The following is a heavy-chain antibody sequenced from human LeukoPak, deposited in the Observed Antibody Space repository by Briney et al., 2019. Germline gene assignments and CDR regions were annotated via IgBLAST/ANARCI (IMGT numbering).Heavy chain of an antibody. CDR1: GFTFNSCW. J-gene: IGHJ4*02. V-gene: IGHV3-23*01. CDR2: ISGSGGTT. Sequence: GGSLRLSCVVSGFTFNSCWMNWVRQAPGKGLEWVSAISGSGGTTYYADSVKGRFTISRDNSKNTLYLQMNSLRAEDTAVYYCAKDLRWEPVYWGQGTLVTVSS. D-gene: IGHD4-23*01. CDR3: AKDLRWEPVY.